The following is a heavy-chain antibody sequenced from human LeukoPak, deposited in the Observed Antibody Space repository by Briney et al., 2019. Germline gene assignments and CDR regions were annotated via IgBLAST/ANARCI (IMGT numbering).Heavy chain of an antibody. Sequence: GGSLRLSCAASGFTFSNARMSWVRQASGKGLEWVGRIRTKGNRYATAYAASVKGRFTISRDDSKNTAYLQMNSLKTEDTAVYYCIHYGSGSYSTDYWGQGTLVTVSS. D-gene: IGHD3-10*01. CDR1: GFTFSNAR. CDR3: IHYGSGSYSTDY. V-gene: IGHV3-73*01. CDR2: IRTKGNRYAT. J-gene: IGHJ4*02.